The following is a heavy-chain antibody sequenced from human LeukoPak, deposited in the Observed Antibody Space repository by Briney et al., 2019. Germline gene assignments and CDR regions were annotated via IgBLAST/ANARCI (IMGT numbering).Heavy chain of an antibody. CDR3: SSHGPAGHTSRYFDY. D-gene: IGHD5-18*01. Sequence: KPSETLSLTCTVSGGSISSNNYYWGWIRQPPGRGLEWIGSIYYTGSTYYNPPLKSRVTISADTSKNQCSLKLNSVTAADAAVYYCSSHGPAGHTSRYFDYWGQGTLVTVSS. J-gene: IGHJ4*02. CDR2: IYYTGST. CDR1: GGSISSNNYY. V-gene: IGHV4-39*01.